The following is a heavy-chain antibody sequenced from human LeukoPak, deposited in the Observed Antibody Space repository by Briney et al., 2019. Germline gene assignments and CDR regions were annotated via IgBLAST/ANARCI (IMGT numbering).Heavy chain of an antibody. CDR2: IWYDGSNK. CDR3: ARGGSVNDYGDYAGAFDI. D-gene: IGHD4-17*01. J-gene: IGHJ3*02. Sequence: PGGSLRLSCAASGFTFSSYGMHWVRQAPGKGLEWVAVIWYDGSNKYYADSVKGRFTTSRDNSKNTLYLQMNSLRAEDTAVYYCARGGSVNDYGDYAGAFDIWGQGTMVTVSS. CDR1: GFTFSSYG. V-gene: IGHV3-33*01.